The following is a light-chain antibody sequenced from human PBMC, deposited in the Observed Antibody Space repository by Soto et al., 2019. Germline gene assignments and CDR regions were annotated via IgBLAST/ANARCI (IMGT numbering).Light chain of an antibody. Sequence: QSGLTQPACVSGSPGQSITISCTGTSSDVGGYNYVSWYQQHPGKAPKLMIYEVSNRPSGVSNRFSGSKSGNTASLTISGLQAEDEADYYCSSYTSSSTLYVFGTGTKVTVL. V-gene: IGLV2-14*01. CDR1: SSDVGGYNY. CDR3: SSYTSSSTLYV. CDR2: EVS. J-gene: IGLJ1*01.